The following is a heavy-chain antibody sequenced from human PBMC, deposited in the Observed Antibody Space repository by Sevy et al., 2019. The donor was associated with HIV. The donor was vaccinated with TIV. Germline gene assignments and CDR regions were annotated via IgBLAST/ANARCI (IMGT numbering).Heavy chain of an antibody. CDR1: GGTFSSYA. CDR3: AREGTSGVYCSGGSCYSEGYYFDY. J-gene: IGHJ4*02. D-gene: IGHD2-15*01. Sequence: ASVKVSCKASGGTFSSYAISWVRQAPGQGLEWMGGIIPIFGTANYAQKFQGRVTITADESTSTAYMELSSLRSEETAVYYCAREGTSGVYCSGGSCYSEGYYFDYWGQGTLVTVSS. CDR2: IIPIFGTA. V-gene: IGHV1-69*13.